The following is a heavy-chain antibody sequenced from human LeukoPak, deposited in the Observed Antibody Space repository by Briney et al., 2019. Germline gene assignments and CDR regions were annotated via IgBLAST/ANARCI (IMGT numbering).Heavy chain of an antibody. J-gene: IGHJ4*02. Sequence: GGSLRLSCAASGFTFSVYAMSWVRQAPGKGLEWVSFIYSDNTHYSDSVKGRFTISRDNSENTLYLQMNSLRAEDTAVFYCARRAGAYSHPYDYWGQGTLVTVSS. CDR2: IYSDNT. CDR1: GFTFSVYA. V-gene: IGHV3-53*01. D-gene: IGHD3-16*01. CDR3: ARRAGAYSHPYDY.